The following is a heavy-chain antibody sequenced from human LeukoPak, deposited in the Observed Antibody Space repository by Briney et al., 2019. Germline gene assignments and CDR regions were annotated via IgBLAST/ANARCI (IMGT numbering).Heavy chain of an antibody. V-gene: IGHV4-59*08. D-gene: IGHD3-22*01. Sequence: PSETLSLTCTVSGGSISSYYWSWIRQPPGKGLEWIGYIYYSGSTNYNPSLKSRVTISVDTSKNQFSLKLSSVTAADTAVYYCSALFYDSSGYYDDYWGQGTPVTVSS. CDR2: IYYSGST. CDR3: SALFYDSSGYYDDY. CDR1: GGSISSYY. J-gene: IGHJ4*02.